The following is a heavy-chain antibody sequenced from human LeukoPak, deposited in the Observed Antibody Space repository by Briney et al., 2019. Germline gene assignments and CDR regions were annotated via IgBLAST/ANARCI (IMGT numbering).Heavy chain of an antibody. Sequence: SETLSLTCTVSGGSISSYYWSWIRQPPGKGPEWIGYIYYSGSTSYNPSLKSRVTISVDRSKNQFSLKLSSVTAADTAVYYCARTSSSPRSFYGMDVWGKGTTVTVSS. CDR3: ARTSSSPRSFYGMDV. J-gene: IGHJ6*04. V-gene: IGHV4-59*01. CDR2: IYYSGST. D-gene: IGHD6-13*01. CDR1: GGSISSYY.